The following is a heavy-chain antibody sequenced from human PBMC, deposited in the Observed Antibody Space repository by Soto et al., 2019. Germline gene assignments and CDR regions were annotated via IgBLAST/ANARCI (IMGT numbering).Heavy chain of an antibody. V-gene: IGHV4-34*01. CDR3: ARQLRYRSSTSCYGFDY. CDR2: INHSGST. CDR1: GGSFSGYY. D-gene: IGHD2-2*01. Sequence: SETLSLTCAVYGGSFSGYYWSWIRQPPGKGLEWIGEINHSGSTNYNPSLKSRVTISVDTSKNQFSLKLSSVTAADTAVYYCARQLRYRSSTSCYGFDYWGQGTLVTVSS. J-gene: IGHJ4*02.